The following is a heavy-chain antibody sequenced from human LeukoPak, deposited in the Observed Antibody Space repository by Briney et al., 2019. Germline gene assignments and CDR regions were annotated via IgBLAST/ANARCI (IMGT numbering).Heavy chain of an antibody. CDR3: ARGRFWSGYYATPLDY. D-gene: IGHD3-3*01. V-gene: IGHV4-34*01. CDR2: INHSGST. J-gene: IGHJ4*02. CDR1: GGSFSGYY. Sequence: PSETLSLTCAVYGGSFSGYYWRWIRQPPGKGLEWIGEINHSGSTNYNPSLKSRVTISVDTSKNQFSLKLSSVTAADTAVYYCARGRFWSGYYATPLDYWGQGTLVTVSS.